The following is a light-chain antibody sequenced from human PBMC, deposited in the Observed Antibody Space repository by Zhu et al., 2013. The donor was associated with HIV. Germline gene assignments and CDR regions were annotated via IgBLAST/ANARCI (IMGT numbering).Light chain of an antibody. Sequence: QSVLTQPPSVSGAPGQRVTISCTGTSSNMGTGYDVHWYQQLPGKAPKLLIYGNSHRPSGVPDRFSASKSGTSASLAITGLQAEDEADYYCSSYTSSSTLGVFGGGTKLTVL. CDR3: SSYTSSSTLGV. V-gene: IGLV1-40*01. CDR2: GNS. CDR1: SSNMGTGYD. J-gene: IGLJ3*02.